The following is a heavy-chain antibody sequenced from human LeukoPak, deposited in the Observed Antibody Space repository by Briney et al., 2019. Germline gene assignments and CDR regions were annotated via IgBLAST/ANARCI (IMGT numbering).Heavy chain of an antibody. V-gene: IGHV4-59*11. Sequence: SETLSLTCTVSGASISSHYWSWIRQPPGKGLGWIGYISYSASTNYNPSLKSRVTISVDTSKNQFSLKLRSVTAADTAVYFCAIYYYDSSGYYYFDYWGQGTLVSVSS. CDR2: ISYSAST. CDR1: GASISSHY. D-gene: IGHD3-22*01. CDR3: AIYYYDSSGYYYFDY. J-gene: IGHJ4*02.